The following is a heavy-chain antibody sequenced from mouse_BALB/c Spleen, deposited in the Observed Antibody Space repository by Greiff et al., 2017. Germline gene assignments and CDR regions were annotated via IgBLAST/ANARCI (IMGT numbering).Heavy chain of an antibody. Sequence: EVKLVESGGGLVKPGGSLKLSCAASGFTFSSYAMSWVRQTPEKRLEWVASISSGGGSTYYPDTVKGRFTISRDNAKNTLYLQMSSLKSEDTAMYYCARRGTGFDYWGQGTTLTVSS. J-gene: IGHJ2*01. CDR1: GFTFSSYA. V-gene: IGHV5-12-1*01. CDR2: ISSGGGST. D-gene: IGHD4-1*01. CDR3: ARRGTGFDY.